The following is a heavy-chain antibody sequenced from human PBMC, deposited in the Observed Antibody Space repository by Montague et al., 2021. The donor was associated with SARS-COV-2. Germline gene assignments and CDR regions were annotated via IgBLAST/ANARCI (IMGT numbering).Heavy chain of an antibody. CDR1: GFSLSTSGMC. D-gene: IGHD1-26*01. Sequence: PPLVKPTQTLTLTCTLSGFSLSTSGMCVSWIRQPPGKALEWLALIDWEYDKYYNTSLKTRLTISKDTSKNQVVLTMTNMDPVDTATYYCALNSGSYCWRGDYCMDVWGQGTTVTVTS. CDR3: ALNSGSYCWRGDYCMDV. V-gene: IGHV2-70*01. CDR2: IDWEYDK. J-gene: IGHJ6*02.